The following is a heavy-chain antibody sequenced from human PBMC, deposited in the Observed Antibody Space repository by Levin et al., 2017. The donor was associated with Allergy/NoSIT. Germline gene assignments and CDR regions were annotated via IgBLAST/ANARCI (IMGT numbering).Heavy chain of an antibody. CDR2: ISGSGGST. Sequence: ASVKVSCAASGFTFSSYAMSWVRQAPGKGLEWVSAISGSGGSTFYADSVKGRFTISRDNSKNTLYLQMNSLRAEDTAVYYCAKGSLANFDYWGQGTLVTVSS. CDR1: GFTFSSYA. V-gene: IGHV3-23*01. CDR3: AKGSLANFDY. J-gene: IGHJ4*02.